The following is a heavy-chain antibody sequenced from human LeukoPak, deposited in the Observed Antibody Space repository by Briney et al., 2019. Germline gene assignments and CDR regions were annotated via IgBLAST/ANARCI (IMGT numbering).Heavy chain of an antibody. CDR1: GYTFTDYY. CDR3: ARGGPHHGFDI. CDR2: IVTNNGGT. V-gene: IGHV1-2*02. J-gene: IGHJ3*02. Sequence: GASVKVSCKASGYTFTDYYMHWVRQAPGQGLEWMGWIVTNNGGTNYAQNFKGRVTMTRDTSVSTAYVEVSDLKSVDTAVYYCARGGPHHGFDIWAQGTMVTVSS.